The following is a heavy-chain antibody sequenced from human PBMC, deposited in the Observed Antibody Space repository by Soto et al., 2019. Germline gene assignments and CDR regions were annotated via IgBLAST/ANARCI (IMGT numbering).Heavy chain of an antibody. V-gene: IGHV1-69*08. CDR2: IIPILGIA. D-gene: IGHD6-19*01. J-gene: IGHJ4*02. CDR1: GGTFSSYT. CDR3: ARDFGSSGLGY. Sequence: QVQLVQSGAEVKKPGSSVKVSCKASGGTFSSYTISWVRQAPGQGLEWMGRIIPILGIANYAQKFQGRVTXTXXKSTSTAYMELSSLRSEDTAVYYCARDFGSSGLGYWGQGTLVTVSS.